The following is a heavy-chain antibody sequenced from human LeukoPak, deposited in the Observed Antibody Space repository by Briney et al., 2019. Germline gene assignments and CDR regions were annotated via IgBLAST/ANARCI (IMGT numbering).Heavy chain of an antibody. CDR3: ARIYCSSTSCYPPIYYFDY. CDR1: GFTFSSYW. Sequence: GGSLRLSCAASGFTFSSYWMSWVRQAPGKGLEWVANIKQDGSEKYYVDSVKGRFTISRDNAKNSLYLQMNSLRAEDTAVYYCARIYCSSTSCYPPIYYFDYWGQGTLVTVSS. J-gene: IGHJ4*02. CDR2: IKQDGSEK. D-gene: IGHD2-2*01. V-gene: IGHV3-7*01.